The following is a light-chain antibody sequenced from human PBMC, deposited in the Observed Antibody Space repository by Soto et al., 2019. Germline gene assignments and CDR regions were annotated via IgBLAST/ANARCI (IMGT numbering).Light chain of an antibody. J-gene: IGKJ2*01. CDR1: LRVSTN. CDR2: GAS. Sequence: EIVMTQSPATLSASPGERATLSCRASLRVSTNLSWYQQKPGQAPMLLIYGASTRASGIPARFSGSGSETEFTLTISSLQSEDFAVYYCQQYDNWPPHTFGQGTRLEIK. CDR3: QQYDNWPPHT. V-gene: IGKV3D-15*01.